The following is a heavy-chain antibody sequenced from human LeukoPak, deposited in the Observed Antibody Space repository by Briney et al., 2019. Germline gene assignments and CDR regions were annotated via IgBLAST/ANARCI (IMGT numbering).Heavy chain of an antibody. J-gene: IGHJ4*02. V-gene: IGHV3-73*01. CDR2: IRSKANSYAT. Sequence: GGSLKLSCAASGFTFSGSAMHWVRQASRKGLEWVGRIRSKANSYATAYAASVKGRFTISRDDSKNTAYLQMNSLKTEDTAVYYCTSPTAMVIDWGQGTLVTVSS. CDR3: TSPTAMVID. D-gene: IGHD5-18*01. CDR1: GFTFSGSA.